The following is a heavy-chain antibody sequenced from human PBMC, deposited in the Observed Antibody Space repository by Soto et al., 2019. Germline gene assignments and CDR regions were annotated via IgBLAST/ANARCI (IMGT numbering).Heavy chain of an antibody. CDR1: GVSFNNNG. D-gene: IGHD3-10*01. J-gene: IGHJ6*02. CDR2: VSPPFRTS. CDR3: ARVLYYGSGSYSPYGMDV. Sequence: QVQLVQSGAEVKKPGSSVKVSCKTSGVSFNNNGIGWVRQAPGNGLEWMGGVSPPFRTSNYARKFQGRISITEDASTGTVNMELSSLTSEDTAQYYCARVLYYGSGSYSPYGMDVWGQGTTVTVSS. V-gene: IGHV1-69*01.